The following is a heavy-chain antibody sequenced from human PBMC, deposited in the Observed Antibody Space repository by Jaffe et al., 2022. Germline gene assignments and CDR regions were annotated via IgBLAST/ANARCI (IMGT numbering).Heavy chain of an antibody. V-gene: IGHV4-59*01. CDR1: GGSISTYY. D-gene: IGHD6-13*01. CDR2: VYYSGST. J-gene: IGHJ4*02. Sequence: QVQLQESGPGLVKPSETLSLTCTVSGGSISTYYWSWIRQPPGKGLEWIGYVYYSGSTDYNPSLKSRVTISVDTSKNQFSLKVSSVTAADTAVFYCARSSWTHGGHYFDYWGQGTLVTVSS. CDR3: ARSSWTHGGHYFDY.